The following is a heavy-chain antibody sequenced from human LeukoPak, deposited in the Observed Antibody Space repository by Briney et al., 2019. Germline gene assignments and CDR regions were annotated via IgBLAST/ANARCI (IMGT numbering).Heavy chain of an antibody. CDR3: ARVRGRYCSSTSCYTDWFDP. CDR1: GGSFSGYY. CDR2: INHSGST. J-gene: IGHJ5*02. V-gene: IGHV4-34*01. Sequence: SETLYLTCAVYGGSFSGYYWSWIRQPPGKGLEWIGEINHSGSTNYNPSLKSRVTISVDTSKNQFSLKLSSVTAADTAVYYCARVRGRYCSSTSCYTDWFDPWGQGTLVTVSS. D-gene: IGHD2-2*02.